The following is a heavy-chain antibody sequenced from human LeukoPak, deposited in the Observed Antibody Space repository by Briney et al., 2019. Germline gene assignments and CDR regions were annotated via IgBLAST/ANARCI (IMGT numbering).Heavy chain of an antibody. CDR1: GESVSNGRHY. Sequence: SETLSLTCTVAGESVSNGRHYWSWIRQSPEKGLEYIGYVRFNGDTSYNPSLKSRVTISLDTSKNQFSLKLNSATAADTALYYCATGPWFLDFWGQGTLVTVSS. D-gene: IGHD3-22*01. CDR3: ATGPWFLDF. J-gene: IGHJ4*02. V-gene: IGHV4-61*01. CDR2: VRFNGDT.